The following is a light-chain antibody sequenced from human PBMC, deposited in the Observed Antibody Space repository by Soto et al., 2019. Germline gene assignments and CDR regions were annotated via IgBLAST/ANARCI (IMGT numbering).Light chain of an antibody. CDR3: QEYNNWRPIT. CDR2: GAS. CDR1: QSISSK. J-gene: IGKJ4*01. V-gene: IGKV3-15*01. Sequence: IVMTQSPATLSVSPGERATLSCRASQSISSKLAWYQQKPGQAPRLLIYGASTRATGIPVRFSGSGSGTEFTLTITSLQSEDFAVYYCQEYNNWRPITFGGGTRWIA.